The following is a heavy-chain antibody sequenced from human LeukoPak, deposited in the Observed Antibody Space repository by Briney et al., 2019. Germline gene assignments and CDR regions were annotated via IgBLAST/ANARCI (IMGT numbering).Heavy chain of an antibody. D-gene: IGHD3-22*01. V-gene: IGHV3-21*01. Sequence: GGSLRLSCAASGFTFNTYTMNWVRQAPGKGLEWVSSISSGTSYIYYADSVKGRFTISRDNAKNSLYLQMNSLRAEDTAVYYCAKDLSPYDSSGPFDYWGQGTLVTVSS. CDR1: GFTFNTYT. CDR2: ISSGTSYI. J-gene: IGHJ4*02. CDR3: AKDLSPYDSSGPFDY.